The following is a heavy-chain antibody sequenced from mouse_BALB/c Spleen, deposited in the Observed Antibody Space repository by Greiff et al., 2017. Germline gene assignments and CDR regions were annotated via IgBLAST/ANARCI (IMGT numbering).Heavy chain of an antibody. V-gene: IGHV1-80*01. D-gene: IGHD1-1*01. CDR3: ARLTTVGGYYYAMDY. Sequence: VHLVESGPEPALPAPSVKISCKASGYAFSSYWMNWVKQRPGQGLEWIGQIYPGDGDTNYNGKFKGKATLAADKSSSTAYMQLSSLTSEDSAVYFCARLTTVGGYYYAMDYWGQGTSVTGSS. CDR1: GYAFSSYW. J-gene: IGHJ4*01. CDR2: IYPGDGDT.